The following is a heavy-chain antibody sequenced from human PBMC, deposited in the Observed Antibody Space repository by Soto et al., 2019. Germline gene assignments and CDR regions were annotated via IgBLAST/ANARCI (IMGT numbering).Heavy chain of an antibody. J-gene: IGHJ5*02. V-gene: IGHV1-2*04. CDR2: INPNSGGT. Sequence: WASVKVSCKASGYTFTGYYMHWVRQAPGQGLEWMGWINPNSGGTNYAQKFQGWVTMTRATSISTAYMELSRLRSDDTAVYYCARSGGDTAMARHDANWFDPWGQGTLVTVSS. CDR3: ARSGGDTAMARHDANWFDP. D-gene: IGHD5-18*01. CDR1: GYTFTGYY.